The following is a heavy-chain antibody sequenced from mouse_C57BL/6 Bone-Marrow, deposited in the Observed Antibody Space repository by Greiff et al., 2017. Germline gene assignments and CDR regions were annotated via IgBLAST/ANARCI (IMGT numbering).Heavy chain of an antibody. V-gene: IGHV6-3*01. CDR2: IRLKSDNHAT. CDR1: GFTFSNYW. Sequence: VQLKESGGGLVQPGGSMKLSCVASGFTFSNYWMNWVRQSPEKGLEWVAQIRLKSDNHATHYAVSVKGRFTISRDDSKSGVYLQMNTLRAEDTGIYYCTGPFLVDYFDYGGQGTTLTVSS. CDR3: TGPFLVDYFDY. J-gene: IGHJ2*01.